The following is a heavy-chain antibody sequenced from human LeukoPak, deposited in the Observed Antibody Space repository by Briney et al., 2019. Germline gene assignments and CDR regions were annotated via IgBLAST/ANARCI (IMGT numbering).Heavy chain of an antibody. CDR1: GGTFSSYA. CDR2: IIPIFGTA. D-gene: IGHD1-26*01. Sequence: GASVKVSCKASGGTFSSYAISWVRQAPGQGLEWMGGIIPIFGTANYAQKFQGRVTITTDESTSTAYMELSSLRSEDTAVYYCARSRGSQEYYFDYWGQGTLVTVSS. CDR3: ARSRGSQEYYFDY. J-gene: IGHJ4*02. V-gene: IGHV1-69*05.